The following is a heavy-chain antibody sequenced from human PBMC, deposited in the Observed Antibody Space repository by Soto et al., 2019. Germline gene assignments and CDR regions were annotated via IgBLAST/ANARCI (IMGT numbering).Heavy chain of an antibody. CDR2: IYYTGTT. D-gene: IGHD3-16*01. J-gene: IGHJ6*03. CDR3: ARQAGAFGYYMDV. CDR1: GGSISTSYYY. Sequence: SETLSLTCTVSGGSISTSYYYWGWIRQSPGKGLEWIGAIYYTGTTYYNPPLQSRATISVDTFKNQFSLKMSSVTAADTAVYFCARQAGAFGYYMDVWGKGPTVTVSS. V-gene: IGHV4-39*01.